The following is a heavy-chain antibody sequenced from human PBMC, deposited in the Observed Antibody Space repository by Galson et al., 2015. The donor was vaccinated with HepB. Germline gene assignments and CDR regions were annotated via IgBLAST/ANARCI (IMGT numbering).Heavy chain of an antibody. CDR2: INPNSGGT. J-gene: IGHJ4*02. Sequence: SVKVSCKASGYTFTGYYMHWVRQASGQGLEWMGWINPNSGGTSYAQKFQGRVTMTRDTSTSTVYMELSSLRSEDTAVYYCAREVVAAAGDEYFDYWGQGTLVTVSS. CDR3: AREVVAAAGDEYFDY. D-gene: IGHD6-13*01. CDR1: GYTFTGYY. V-gene: IGHV1-2*02.